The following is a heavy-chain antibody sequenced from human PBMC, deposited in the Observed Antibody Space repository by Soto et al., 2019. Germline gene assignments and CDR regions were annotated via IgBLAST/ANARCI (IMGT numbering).Heavy chain of an antibody. CDR1: GFTFSSFA. CDR3: AKDSITFFYGMDV. Sequence: GGSLRLSCAASGFTFSSFAMNWVRQAPGKGLEWVSGISDSGGSTYYADSVKDRFTISRDNSKNMLYLQMNSLRAEDTAVYYCAKDSITFFYGMDVWGQGTTVTVSS. J-gene: IGHJ6*02. V-gene: IGHV3-23*01. CDR2: ISDSGGST. D-gene: IGHD3-10*01.